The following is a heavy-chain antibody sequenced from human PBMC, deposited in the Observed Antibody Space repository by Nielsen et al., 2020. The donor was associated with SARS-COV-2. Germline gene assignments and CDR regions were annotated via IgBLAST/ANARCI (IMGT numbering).Heavy chain of an antibody. V-gene: IGHV3-7*03. Sequence: GESLKISCAASGFTFSSYWMSWVRQAPGKGLEWVANIKQDGSEKYYVDSVKGRFTISRDNAKNSLYLQMNSLRAEDTAVYYCARDHELYSSSWDFDYWGQGTLVTVSS. CDR3: ARDHELYSSSWDFDY. CDR1: GFTFSSYW. J-gene: IGHJ4*02. D-gene: IGHD6-13*01. CDR2: IKQDGSEK.